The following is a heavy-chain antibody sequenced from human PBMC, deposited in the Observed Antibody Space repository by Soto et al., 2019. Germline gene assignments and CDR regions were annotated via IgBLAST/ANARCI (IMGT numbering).Heavy chain of an antibody. Sequence: QVQLVQSGAEVKKPGSPVKVSCKASGGTFSSYAISWVRQAPGQGLEWMGGILPIFGTANYARKFQGRVTLTADRSMRTAYMERSSPGSEDTAVYYCASASTLTGHCGSVSCPRMDFWVQGTTVTVSS. CDR3: ASASTLTGHCGSVSCPRMDF. J-gene: IGHJ6*01. D-gene: IGHD2-2*01. CDR1: GGTFSSYA. V-gene: IGHV1-69*06. CDR2: ILPIFGTA.